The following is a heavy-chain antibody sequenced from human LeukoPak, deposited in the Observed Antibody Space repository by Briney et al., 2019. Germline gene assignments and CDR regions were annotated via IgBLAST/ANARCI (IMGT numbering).Heavy chain of an antibody. Sequence: AAVKVSCKSSGYTFNSYGITWVRQAPGQGLEWMGWIHTYNGHTNYAQKLQGRVTMTTDTSTSTAYMELRSLRSDDTAVYYCARGGRWELPRPYAFDIWGQGTMVTVSS. CDR3: ARGGRWELPRPYAFDI. CDR2: IHTYNGHT. V-gene: IGHV1-18*01. CDR1: GYTFNSYG. J-gene: IGHJ3*02. D-gene: IGHD1-26*01.